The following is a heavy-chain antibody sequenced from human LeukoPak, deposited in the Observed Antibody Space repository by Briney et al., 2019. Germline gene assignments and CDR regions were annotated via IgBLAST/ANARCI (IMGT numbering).Heavy chain of an antibody. J-gene: IGHJ1*01. V-gene: IGHV1-24*01. Sequence: ASVKVSCKVSGYTLTELSMHWVRQAPGKGLEWMGGFDPEDGETIYAQKFQGRVTMTEDTSTDTAYMELSSPRSEDTAVYYCATVRRYCSSTSCYETYFQHWGQGTLVTVSS. CDR3: ATVRRYCSSTSCYETYFQH. D-gene: IGHD2-2*01. CDR2: FDPEDGET. CDR1: GYTLTELS.